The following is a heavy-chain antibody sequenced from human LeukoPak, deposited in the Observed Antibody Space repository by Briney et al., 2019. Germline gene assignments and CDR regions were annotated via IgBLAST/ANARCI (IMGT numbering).Heavy chain of an antibody. CDR2: ISPTGSTT. CDR1: GFTFSSYS. V-gene: IGHV3-74*01. Sequence: PGGSLRLSCAASGFTFSSYSMNWARQLPGKGLVWVSRISPTGSTTSYADSVKGRFTVSRDNAKNTLYLQVNNLRAEDTAVYYCARGPNSNWSGLDFWGQGTLLTVSS. D-gene: IGHD6-6*01. CDR3: ARGPNSNWSGLDF. J-gene: IGHJ4*02.